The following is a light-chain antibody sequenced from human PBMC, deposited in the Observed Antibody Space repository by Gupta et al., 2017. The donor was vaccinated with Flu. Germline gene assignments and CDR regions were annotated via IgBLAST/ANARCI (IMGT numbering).Light chain of an antibody. CDR1: QNIKDR. Sequence: PATLSVSAGERATLSCRASQNIKDRLAWYQQKPGQAPRILIYGGYNRATGIPARFSGSGSGTEFTLTISSLQSEDFAVYYCQQYDSWVVTFGGGTKVEIK. V-gene: IGKV3-15*01. CDR2: GGY. CDR3: QQYDSWVVT. J-gene: IGKJ4*01.